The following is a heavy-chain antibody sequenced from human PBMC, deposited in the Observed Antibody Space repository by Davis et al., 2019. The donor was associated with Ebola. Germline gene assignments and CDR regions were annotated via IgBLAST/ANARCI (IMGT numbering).Heavy chain of an antibody. CDR3: ARASRLRFLEWSSYYGMDV. Sequence: GSLRLSCAASGFTFSSYSMNWVRQAPGKGLEWVSYISSSSSTIYYADSVKGRFTISRDNAKNSLYLQMNSLRDEDTAVYYCARASRLRFLEWSSYYGMDVWGKGTTVTVSS. J-gene: IGHJ6*04. CDR2: ISSSSSTI. D-gene: IGHD3-3*01. CDR1: GFTFSSYS. V-gene: IGHV3-48*02.